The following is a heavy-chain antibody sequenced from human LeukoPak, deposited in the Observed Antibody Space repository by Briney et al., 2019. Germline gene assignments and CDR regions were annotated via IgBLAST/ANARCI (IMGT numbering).Heavy chain of an antibody. J-gene: IGHJ4*02. Sequence: PGGSLRLFCAASGFTFTNYDMHWVRQATGKGLEWVSAIGIRGDTYYSGSVKGRFTISRENAENSLYLQMNSLRAEDTAVYYCARGGIRVSGLNDFDYWGQGTLVTVSS. CDR1: GFTFTNYD. D-gene: IGHD6-19*01. V-gene: IGHV3-13*01. CDR3: ARGGIRVSGLNDFDY. CDR2: IGIRGDT.